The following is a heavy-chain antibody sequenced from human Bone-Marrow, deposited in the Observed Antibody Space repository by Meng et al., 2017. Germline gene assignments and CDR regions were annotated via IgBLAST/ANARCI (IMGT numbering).Heavy chain of an antibody. CDR2: INPSDGST. CDR3: AGDIYEYSSSNWFDP. Sequence: ASVKVSCKASGYTLTSYCISWVRQAPGQGLEWMGIINPSDGSTSYAQKFQGRVTMTRDTSTSTVYMELSSLRSEDTAVYYCAGDIYEYSSSNWFDPWGQGTLVTVSS. CDR1: GYTLTSYC. V-gene: IGHV1-46*01. J-gene: IGHJ5*02. D-gene: IGHD6-6*01.